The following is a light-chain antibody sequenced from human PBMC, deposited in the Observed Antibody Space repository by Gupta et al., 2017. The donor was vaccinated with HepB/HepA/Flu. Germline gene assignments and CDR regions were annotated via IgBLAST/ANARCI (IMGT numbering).Light chain of an antibody. CDR1: KLGDKY. CDR3: QAWDSSTEV. V-gene: IGLV3-1*01. J-gene: IGLJ2*01. Sequence: SYELTQPPSVSVSPGQTASITCSGDKLGDKYACWYQQKPGQSHVLVIYQDSKRPSGIPERFSGSNSGNTATLTISGTQARDEADYYCQAWDSSTEVFGGGTKLTVL. CDR2: QDS.